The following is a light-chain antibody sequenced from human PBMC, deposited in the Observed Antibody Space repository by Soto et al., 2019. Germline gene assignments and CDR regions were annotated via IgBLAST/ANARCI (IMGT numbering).Light chain of an antibody. CDR2: KDS. Sequence: SYELTQPSSVSVSPGQTARITCSGDVLAKKYARWFQQKPGQAPVLVIYKDSERPSGIPERFSGSSSGTTVTLTISGAQVEDEADYYCYSAADNNQNVVFGGGTQLTVL. CDR3: YSAADNNQNVV. CDR1: VLAKKY. J-gene: IGLJ2*01. V-gene: IGLV3-27*01.